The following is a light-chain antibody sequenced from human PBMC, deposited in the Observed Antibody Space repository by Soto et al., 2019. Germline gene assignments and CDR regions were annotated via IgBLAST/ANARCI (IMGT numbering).Light chain of an antibody. CDR1: QSVSSN. V-gene: IGKV3-15*01. J-gene: IGKJ4*01. Sequence: EIVMTQSPATRSVSPGERASPSCRASQSVSSNLAWYQQKPGQTPRLLIYATSTRATGIPARFSGSGSGTEFTLTISSLQSQDFAVYYCQHYNNWPLTFGGGTKVDI. CDR3: QHYNNWPLT. CDR2: ATS.